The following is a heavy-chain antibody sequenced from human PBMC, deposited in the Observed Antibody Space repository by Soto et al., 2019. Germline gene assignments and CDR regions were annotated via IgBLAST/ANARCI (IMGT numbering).Heavy chain of an antibody. CDR2: INPSGGST. V-gene: IGHV1-46*01. Sequence: PVASVKVSCKASGYTFTSYYMHWVRQAPGQGLEWMGIINPSGGSTSYAQKFQGRVTMTRDTSTSTVYMELSSLRSEDTAVYYCASRRDGYKRFDAFDIWGQGTMVTVSS. CDR3: ASRRDGYKRFDAFDI. CDR1: GYTFTSYY. D-gene: IGHD5-12*01. J-gene: IGHJ3*02.